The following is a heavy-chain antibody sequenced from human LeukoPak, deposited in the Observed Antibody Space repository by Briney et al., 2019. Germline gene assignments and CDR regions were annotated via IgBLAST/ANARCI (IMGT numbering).Heavy chain of an antibody. D-gene: IGHD2-21*02. CDR2: IYTSGST. CDR3: ARAYCGGDCYLDY. J-gene: IGHJ4*02. CDR1: GVSISSYY. V-gene: IGHV4-4*07. Sequence: SETLSLTCTVSGVSISSYYWSWLRQPAGKGLEWLGRIYTSGSTNYNPSLKSRVTMSVDTSKNQFSLKRSSVTAADTAVYYCARAYCGGDCYLDYWGQGTLVTVSS.